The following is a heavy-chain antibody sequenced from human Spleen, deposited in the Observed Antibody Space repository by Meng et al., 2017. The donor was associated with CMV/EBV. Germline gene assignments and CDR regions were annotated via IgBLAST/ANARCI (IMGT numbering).Heavy chain of an antibody. CDR3: ARETYGDYALDY. V-gene: IGHV3-23*01. J-gene: IGHJ4*02. Sequence: GESLKISCAASGFTFSSYAMSWVRQAPGKGLQWVSGISGDGGSTYYADSVKGRFTISRDNSKNTLYLQMNSLRAEDTAVYYCARETYGDYALDYWGQGTLVTVSS. CDR2: ISGDGGST. CDR1: GFTFSSYA. D-gene: IGHD4-17*01.